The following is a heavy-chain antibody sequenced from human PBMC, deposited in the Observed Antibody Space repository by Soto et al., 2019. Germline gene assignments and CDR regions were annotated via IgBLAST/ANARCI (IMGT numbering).Heavy chain of an antibody. J-gene: IGHJ4*02. CDR2: ISGSGGST. V-gene: IGHV3-23*01. CDR1: GFTFSTYA. D-gene: IGHD1-26*01. Sequence: GGSLRLSCAASGFTFSTYAMSWVRQAPGKGLEWVSAISGSGGSTYYTDSVKGRFTISRDNSKNTLYLQMSSLRAEDTAVYYCAVRKTGSFFDYWGQGTLVTVSS. CDR3: AVRKTGSFFDY.